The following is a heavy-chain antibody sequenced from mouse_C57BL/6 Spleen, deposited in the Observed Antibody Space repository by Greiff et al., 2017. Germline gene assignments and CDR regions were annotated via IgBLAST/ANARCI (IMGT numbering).Heavy chain of an antibody. J-gene: IGHJ2*01. D-gene: IGHD1-1*01. CDR2: IDPSDSYT. Sequence: QVQLQQPGAELVKPGASVKLSCKASGYTFTSYWMQWVKQRPGQGLEWIGEIDPSDSYTNYNQKFKGKATLTVDTSSCTAYMQLSSLTSEDSAVYYCARTVGITTLVGYFDYWGQGTTVTVSS. CDR3: ARTVGITTLVGYFDY. CDR1: GYTFTSYW. V-gene: IGHV1-50*01.